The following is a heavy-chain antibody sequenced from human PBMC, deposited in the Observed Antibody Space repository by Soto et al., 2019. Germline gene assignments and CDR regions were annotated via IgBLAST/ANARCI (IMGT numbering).Heavy chain of an antibody. Sequence: LTCSVSGGSISGSYWSWIRQSPGKGLEWLGYVYYTGSTNYSPSLRSRVSISVDTSKNEFSLRLSSVTAADTAVYFCARSVAVPGAHIDYWGQGTQVTVSS. CDR3: ARSVAVPGAHIDY. J-gene: IGHJ4*02. V-gene: IGHV4-59*01. D-gene: IGHD6-19*01. CDR1: GGSISGSY. CDR2: VYYTGST.